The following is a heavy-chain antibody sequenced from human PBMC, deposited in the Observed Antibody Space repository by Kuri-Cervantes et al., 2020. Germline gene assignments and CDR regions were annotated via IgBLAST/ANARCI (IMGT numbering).Heavy chain of an antibody. J-gene: IGHJ4*01. V-gene: IGHV4-30-2*01. Sequence: SETLSLTCTVSGGSISSGGYSWSWIRQPPGKGLEWIGYIHHSGSTYYNPSLKSRVTISVDRSKNQFSLKLSSVTAADTAVYYCARGGHYYGSGSYYFDYWGHGNLVTVSS. D-gene: IGHD3-10*01. CDR3: ARGGHYYGSGSYYFDY. CDR1: GGSISSGGYS. CDR2: IHHSGST.